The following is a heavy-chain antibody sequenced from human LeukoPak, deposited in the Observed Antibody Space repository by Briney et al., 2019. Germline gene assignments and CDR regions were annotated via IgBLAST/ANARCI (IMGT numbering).Heavy chain of an antibody. D-gene: IGHD1-20*01. V-gene: IGHV4-59*01. CDR2: IYYSGST. CDR1: GGSISSYY. J-gene: IGHJ4*02. CDR3: ARGEDNWNYPDY. Sequence: PSETLSLTCTVSGGSISSYYWSWIRQPPGKGLEWIGYIYYSGSTNYNPSLKSRVTISVDTSKNQFSLKLSSVTADDTAVYYCARGEDNWNYPDYWGQGTLVTVSS.